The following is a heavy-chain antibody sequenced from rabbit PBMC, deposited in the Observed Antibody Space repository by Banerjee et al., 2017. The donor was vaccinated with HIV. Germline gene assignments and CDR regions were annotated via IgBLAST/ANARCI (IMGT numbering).Heavy chain of an antibody. CDR2: IYAGSSGTT. V-gene: IGHV1S45*01. Sequence: QEQLVESGGGLVQPEGSLTLTCTASGFSFSSSYWICWVRQAPGKGLELIACIYAGSSGTTYYASWAKGRFTISKTSSTTVTLQMTSLTAADTATYFCARDLTGVTGWNFNLWGPGTLVTVS. J-gene: IGHJ4*01. D-gene: IGHD7-1*01. CDR1: GFSFSSSYW. CDR3: ARDLTGVTGWNFNL.